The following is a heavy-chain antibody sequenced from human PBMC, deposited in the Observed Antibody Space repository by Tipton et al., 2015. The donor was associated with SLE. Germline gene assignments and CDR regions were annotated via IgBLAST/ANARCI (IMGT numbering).Heavy chain of an antibody. V-gene: IGHV4-59*12. CDR2: FSNTGST. CDR3: AGDVADSDSTGIPGDF. J-gene: IGHJ4*02. D-gene: IGHD2-8*02. CDR1: GGSISSYY. Sequence: TLSLTCTVSGGSISSYYWSWIRQPPGKGLEWIGCFSNTGSTNFNPSLKSRVTISVDTSKNQFSLKLSSVTAADTAVYYCAGDVADSDSTGIPGDFWGQGTLVTVSS.